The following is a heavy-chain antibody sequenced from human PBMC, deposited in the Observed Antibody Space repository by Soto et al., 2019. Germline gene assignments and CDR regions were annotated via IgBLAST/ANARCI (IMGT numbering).Heavy chain of an antibody. D-gene: IGHD3-10*01. CDR2: IYSSGTP. CDR1: GGSISGHY. Sequence: QVQLQESGPGLVKPSETLSLTCVVSGGSISGHYWSWMRQPAGKGPEWIGRIYSSGTPIYNPSLKSRVTVAGDTSNNQFSLKLTSVTAAGTAVYYCARGPGSYNSFDLWGQGTLVTVSS. V-gene: IGHV4-4*07. CDR3: ARGPGSYNSFDL. J-gene: IGHJ5*02.